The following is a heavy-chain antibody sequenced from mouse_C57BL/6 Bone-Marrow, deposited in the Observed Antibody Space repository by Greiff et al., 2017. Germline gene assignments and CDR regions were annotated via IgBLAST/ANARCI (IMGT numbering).Heavy chain of an antibody. V-gene: IGHV1-61*01. CDR3: ERGNDGYYGNFDY. CDR1: GYTFTSYW. Sequence: QVQLQQPGAELVRPGSSVKLSCKASGYTFTSYWMDWVKQRPGQGLEWIGNIYPSDSETHYNQKFKDKATLTVDKSSSTAYMQLSSLTSEDSAVYYCERGNDGYYGNFDYWGQGTTLTVSS. CDR2: IYPSDSET. D-gene: IGHD2-3*01. J-gene: IGHJ2*01.